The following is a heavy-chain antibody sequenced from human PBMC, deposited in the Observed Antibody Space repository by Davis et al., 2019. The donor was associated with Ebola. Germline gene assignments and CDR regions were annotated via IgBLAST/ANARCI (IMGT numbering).Heavy chain of an antibody. CDR2: VRSHGSDD. D-gene: IGHD3-10*01. V-gene: IGHV3-30*02. CDR3: RGEYYFDY. Sequence: GGSLRLSCAASGFTFNIFDMHWVRQAPGRGLEWVAFVRSHGSDDHYADSVKGRFTISRDNSKNTLYLQMNSLRADDTAVYYCRGEYYFDYWGQGTLVTVSS. J-gene: IGHJ4*02. CDR1: GFTFNIFD.